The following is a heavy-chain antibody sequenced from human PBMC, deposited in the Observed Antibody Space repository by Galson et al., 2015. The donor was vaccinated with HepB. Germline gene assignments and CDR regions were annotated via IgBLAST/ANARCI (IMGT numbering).Heavy chain of an antibody. D-gene: IGHD2-21*02. V-gene: IGHV1-69*13. CDR3: ARAGTYCGGDCYQHDY. J-gene: IGHJ4*02. CDR2: IIPIVGTV. Sequence: SVKVSCKASGGTLNSYAISWVRQAPGQGLEWMGGIIPIVGTVNYAQKFQGRVTITADESTNTAYMELSSLRSEDTAVYYCARAGTYCGGDCYQHDYWGQGTLVTVSS. CDR1: GGTLNSYA.